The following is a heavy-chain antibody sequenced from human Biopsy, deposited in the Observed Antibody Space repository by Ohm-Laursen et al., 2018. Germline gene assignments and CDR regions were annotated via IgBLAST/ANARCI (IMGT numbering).Heavy chain of an antibody. CDR3: ARATNSTGWPYYYFYGMDV. CDR1: GFSVSSYD. D-gene: IGHD2/OR15-2a*01. CDR2: ISETSSHI. V-gene: IGHV3-21*04. J-gene: IGHJ6*02. Sequence: SLRLSCSASGFSVSSYDMNWVRQAPGKGLEWISYISETSSHIYDADSVRGRFTVARDIAKNSLYLQLNSLRVEDTAVYYCARATNSTGWPYYYFYGMDVWGQRTTVTVSS.